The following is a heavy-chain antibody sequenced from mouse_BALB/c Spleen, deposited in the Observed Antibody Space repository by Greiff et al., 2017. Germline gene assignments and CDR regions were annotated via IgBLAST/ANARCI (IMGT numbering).Heavy chain of an antibody. J-gene: IGHJ4*01. CDR2: ISSGGST. CDR3: AIYDGYYRDAMDY. V-gene: IGHV5-6-5*01. D-gene: IGHD2-3*01. CDR1: GFTFSSYA. Sequence: EVKLMESGGGLVKPGGSLKLSCAASGFTFSSYAMSWVRQTPEKRLEWVASISSGGSTYYPDSVKGRFTISRDNARNILYLQMSSLRSEDTAMYYCAIYDGYYRDAMDYWGQGTSVTVSS.